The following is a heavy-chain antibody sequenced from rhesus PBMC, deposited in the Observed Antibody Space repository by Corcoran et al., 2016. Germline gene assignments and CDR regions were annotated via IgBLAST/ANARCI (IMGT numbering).Heavy chain of an antibody. V-gene: IGHV3S41*01. CDR3: ARRGIIASYYFDY. CDR2: FSGRLSNT. CDR1: GFTFSNHW. J-gene: IGHJ4*01. D-gene: IGHD3-3*01. Sequence: EVQLVESGGGLVQPGGSLRLSCAASGFTFSNHWMYWFRQAPGKGLECVSSFSGRLSNTYYPDSVKGRFTISRDNAKNTLYLQMNSLRPEDTAVYYCARRGIIASYYFDYWGQGVLVTVSS.